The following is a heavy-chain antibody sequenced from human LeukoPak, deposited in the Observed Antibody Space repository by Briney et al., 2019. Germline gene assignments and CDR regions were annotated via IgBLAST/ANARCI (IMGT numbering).Heavy chain of an antibody. Sequence: GGSLRLSCVASGFTFSSYTMNWVRRAPGKGLEWVSYIGSSSSTMFYADSVKGRFTISRDNSKNTVYLQMSSLRAEDAAVYYCAKDSYYYGSGSPWYYYYYMDVWGKGTTVSISS. CDR2: IGSSSSTM. CDR1: GFTFSSYT. V-gene: IGHV3-48*01. CDR3: AKDSYYYGSGSPWYYYYYMDV. D-gene: IGHD3-10*01. J-gene: IGHJ6*03.